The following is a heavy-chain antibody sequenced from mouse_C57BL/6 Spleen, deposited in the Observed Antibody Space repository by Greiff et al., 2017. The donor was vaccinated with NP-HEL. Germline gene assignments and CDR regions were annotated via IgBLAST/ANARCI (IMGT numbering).Heavy chain of an antibody. CDR1: GYAFSSSW. D-gene: IGHD1-1*01. CDR3: ARIYYGSSPYYFDY. J-gene: IGHJ2*01. Sequence: QVQLKQSGPELVKPGASVKISCKASGYAFSSSWMNWVKQRPGKGLEWIGRIYPGDGDTNYNGKFKGKATLTADKSSSTAYMQLSSLTSEDAAVYFCARIYYGSSPYYFDYWGQGTTLTVSS. CDR2: IYPGDGDT. V-gene: IGHV1-82*01.